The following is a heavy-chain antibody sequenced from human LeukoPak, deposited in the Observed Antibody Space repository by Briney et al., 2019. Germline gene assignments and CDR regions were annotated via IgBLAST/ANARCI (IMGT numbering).Heavy chain of an antibody. D-gene: IGHD6-13*01. CDR2: IYYSGST. Sequence: SETLSLTCTVSGGSISSYYWSWIRQPPGKGLEWIGYIYYSGSTNYNPSLKSRVTISVDTSKNQFSLKLSSVTAADTAVYCCARHESEEQPSDYWGQGTLVTVSS. J-gene: IGHJ4*01. CDR1: GGSISSYY. V-gene: IGHV4-59*08. CDR3: ARHESEEQPSDY.